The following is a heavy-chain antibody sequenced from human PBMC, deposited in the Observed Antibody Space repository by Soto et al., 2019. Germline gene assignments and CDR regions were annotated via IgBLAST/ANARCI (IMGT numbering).Heavy chain of an antibody. CDR1: GGTFTSHA. CDR2: IIPVLGTT. J-gene: IGHJ4*02. V-gene: IGHV1-69*01. D-gene: IGHD3-10*01. Sequence: QVQLVQSGAEVKKPGSSLKVSCTASGGTFTSHAINWVRQAPGQGLEWMGGIIPVLGTTNYAQKFQGRLAITADESTNTVYLELSSLRSEDTAMFYCAREIRRSGPRNFFDSWGQGTLVTVSS. CDR3: AREIRRSGPRNFFDS.